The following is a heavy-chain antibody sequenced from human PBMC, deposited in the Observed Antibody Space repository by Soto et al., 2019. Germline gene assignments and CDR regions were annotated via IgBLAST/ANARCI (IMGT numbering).Heavy chain of an antibody. CDR3: AKGTVGAYYYYGMDV. V-gene: IGHV3-23*01. CDR2: ISGSGGST. Sequence: PGGSLRLSCAASGFTFSSYAMSWVRQAPGKGLEWVSAISGSGGSTYYADSVKGRFTISRDNSKNTLYLQMNSLRAEDTAVYYCAKGTVGAYYYYGMDVWGQGTTVTVSS. CDR1: GFTFSSYA. J-gene: IGHJ6*02.